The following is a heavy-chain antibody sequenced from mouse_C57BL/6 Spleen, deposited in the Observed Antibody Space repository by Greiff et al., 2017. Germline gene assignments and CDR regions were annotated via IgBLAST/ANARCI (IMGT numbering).Heavy chain of an antibody. CDR2: IYPGDGDT. D-gene: IGHD1-1*01. CDR3: AGLGTAVVESGYAKDY. Sequence: VQLQQSGAELVKPGASVKISCKASGYAFSSYWMNWVKQRPGKGLEWIGQIYPGDGDTNYNGKFKGKATLTADKSSSTAYMQLSSLTSEDSAVYVCAGLGTAVVESGYAKDYWGQGTSVTVSS. CDR1: GYAFSSYW. V-gene: IGHV1-80*01. J-gene: IGHJ4*01.